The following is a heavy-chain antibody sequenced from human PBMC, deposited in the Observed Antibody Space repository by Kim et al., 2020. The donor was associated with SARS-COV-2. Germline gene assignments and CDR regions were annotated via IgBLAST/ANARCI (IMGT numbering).Heavy chain of an antibody. D-gene: IGHD3-3*01. J-gene: IGHJ5*02. CDR1: GFTFSSYG. CDR2: ISYDGSNK. Sequence: GGSLRLSCAASGFTFSSYGMHWVRQAPGKGLEWVAVISYDGSNKYYADSVKGRFTISRDNSKNTLYLQMNSLRAEDTAVYYCAKREDDFWSGYYIWFDPWGQATLVTVSP. V-gene: IGHV3-30*18. CDR3: AKREDDFWSGYYIWFDP.